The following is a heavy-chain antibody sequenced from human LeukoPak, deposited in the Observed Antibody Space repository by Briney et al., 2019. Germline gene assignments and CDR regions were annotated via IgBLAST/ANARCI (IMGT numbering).Heavy chain of an antibody. CDR1: GGSISSGSYY. Sequence: PSETLSLTCTVSGGSISSGSYYWSWIRQPAGKGLEWIGRIYTSGSTNYNPSLKSRVTISVDTSKNQFPLKLSSVTAADTAVYYCARNGYSSGWYGYWGQGTLVTVSS. CDR2: IYTSGST. V-gene: IGHV4-61*02. J-gene: IGHJ4*02. D-gene: IGHD6-19*01. CDR3: ARNGYSSGWYGY.